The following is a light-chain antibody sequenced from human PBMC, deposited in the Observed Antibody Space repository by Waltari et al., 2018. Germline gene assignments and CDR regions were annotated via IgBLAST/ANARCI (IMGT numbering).Light chain of an antibody. V-gene: IGLV1-40*01. J-gene: IGLJ3*02. CDR3: QSYDNSLRGSVL. CDR2: EKT. CDR1: DSNIASFG. Sequence: QSVLTQAPSVSGAPGQRVTISCTAGDSNIASFGFNWYQHLPGRVPKPSIYEKTSGPAGVPDRFSGSKSGTSASLAIEGLQPEDEGDYYCQSYDNSLRGSVLFGGGTKVTV.